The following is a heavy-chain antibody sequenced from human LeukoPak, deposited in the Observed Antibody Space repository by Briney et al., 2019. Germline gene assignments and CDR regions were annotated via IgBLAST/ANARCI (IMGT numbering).Heavy chain of an antibody. CDR1: GGSISSGGYY. D-gene: IGHD3-16*02. CDR3: VGELSLVIVGYFDY. Sequence: PSETLSLTCTVSGGSISSGGYYWSWIRQPAGKGLEWIGRIYTSGSTNYNPSLKSRVTMSVDTSKNQFSLKLSSVTAADTAVYYCVGELSLVIVGYFDYWGQGTLVTVSS. J-gene: IGHJ4*02. V-gene: IGHV4-61*02. CDR2: IYTSGST.